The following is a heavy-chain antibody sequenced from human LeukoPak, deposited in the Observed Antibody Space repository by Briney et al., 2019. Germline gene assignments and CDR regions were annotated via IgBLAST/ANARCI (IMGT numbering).Heavy chain of an antibody. CDR2: IYYSGST. Sequence: SETLSLTCTVSGGSISSSSYYWGWIRQPPGRGLEWIGSIYYSGSTYYNPSLKSRVTISVDTSKNQFSLKLSSVTAADTAVYYCAGLVAGTQTVDYWGQGTLVTVSS. J-gene: IGHJ4*02. V-gene: IGHV4-39*01. CDR3: AGLVAGTQTVDY. CDR1: GGSISSSSYY. D-gene: IGHD6-19*01.